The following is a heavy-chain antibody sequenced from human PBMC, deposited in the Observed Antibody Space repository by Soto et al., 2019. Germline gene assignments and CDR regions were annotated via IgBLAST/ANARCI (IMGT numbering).Heavy chain of an antibody. CDR2: IIPIFGTA. V-gene: IGHV1-69*13. CDR3: AREGAGMAATFDP. CDR1: GDTFSNYY. Sequence: GASVKVSCKTSGDTFSNYYINWMRQAPGQGPEWMGGIIPIFGTATYAQRFQGRITITADESTSTVYMELRSLTSEDTAVYYCAREGAGMAATFDPWGQGTLVTVSS. J-gene: IGHJ5*02. D-gene: IGHD1-1*01.